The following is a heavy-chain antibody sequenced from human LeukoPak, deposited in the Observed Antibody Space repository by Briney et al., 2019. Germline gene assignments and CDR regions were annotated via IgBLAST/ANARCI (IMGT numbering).Heavy chain of an antibody. D-gene: IGHD6-19*01. CDR2: IYSGGST. J-gene: IGHJ4*02. CDR3: AREQWLARGYFDY. Sequence: GGSLRLSCAASGFTVSSNYISWVRQAPGKGLEWVSVIYSGGSTYYADSVKGRFTISRDNSKNTLYLQMNSLRAEDTAVYHCAREQWLARGYFDYWGQGTLVTVSS. V-gene: IGHV3-66*01. CDR1: GFTVSSNY.